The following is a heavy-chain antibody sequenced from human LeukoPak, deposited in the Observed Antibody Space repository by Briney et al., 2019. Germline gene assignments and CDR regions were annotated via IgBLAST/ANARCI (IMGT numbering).Heavy chain of an antibody. D-gene: IGHD6-19*01. Sequence: GGSLRLSCAASGFIFNNYAMHWVRQAPGKGLEWVAVISFDGSNKYYADSVKGRFTISRDNSKNTLYLLMNSLRAEDTAVYYCARISVAVGRSLDYWGQGTLVTVSS. V-gene: IGHV3-30*04. CDR3: ARISVAVGRSLDY. CDR1: GFIFNNYA. CDR2: ISFDGSNK. J-gene: IGHJ4*02.